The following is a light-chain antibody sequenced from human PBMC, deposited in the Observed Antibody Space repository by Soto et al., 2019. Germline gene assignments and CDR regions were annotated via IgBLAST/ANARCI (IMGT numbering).Light chain of an antibody. CDR3: QQRSNWPPSIT. V-gene: IGKV3-11*01. CDR2: DAS. J-gene: IGKJ5*01. Sequence: EIVLTQSPATLSLSPGERATLSCRASQSVSSYLAWYQQKPGQAPRLLIYDASNRATGIPARFSGSGSGTDFTLTSSSLEPEDFAVYYCQQRSNWPPSITFGQGTRPEIK. CDR1: QSVSSY.